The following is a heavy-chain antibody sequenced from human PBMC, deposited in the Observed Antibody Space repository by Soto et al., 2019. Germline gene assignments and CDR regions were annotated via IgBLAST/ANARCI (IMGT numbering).Heavy chain of an antibody. J-gene: IGHJ4*02. CDR3: ARGRGTISGYYPFFDY. CDR1: GFTFSIYS. D-gene: IGHD3-22*01. CDR2: ISSSSTYM. V-gene: IGHV3-21*04. Sequence: PGGSLRLSCTASGFTFSIYSMNWVRQAPGKGLEWVSSISSSSTYMYYADSVKGRFTISRDNAKNSLYLQMNSLRAEDTAVYYCARGRGTISGYYPFFDYWGQGTLVTVSS.